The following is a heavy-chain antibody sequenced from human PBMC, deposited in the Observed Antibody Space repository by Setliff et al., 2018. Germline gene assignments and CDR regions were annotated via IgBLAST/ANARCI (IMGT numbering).Heavy chain of an antibody. D-gene: IGHD3-22*01. J-gene: IGHJ2*01. CDR3: ARRRRFDSGGPRSPWYFDL. Sequence: GESLKISCKGSGYPFTDYWIAWVRQMPGKGLEWMGIIYPGDSDTRYSPSFQGQVTLSVDKSITTAYLQWSSLKASDTAFYYCARRRRFDSGGPRSPWYFDLWGRGTLVTVSS. V-gene: IGHV5-51*01. CDR1: GYPFTDYW. CDR2: IYPGDSDT.